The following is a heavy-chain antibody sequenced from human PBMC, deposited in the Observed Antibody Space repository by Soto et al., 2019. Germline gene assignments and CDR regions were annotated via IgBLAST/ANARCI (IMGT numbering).Heavy chain of an antibody. J-gene: IGHJ3*02. CDR2: TNAGNGNT. CDR1: GYSFTRYS. Sequence: GASVKVSCKASGYSFTRYSIHWVRQAPGQSLEWMGWTNAGNGNTKYSQKFQGRVTTTRDTSASTAYMELSSLRAEDTALYYCAKDTKEQWLSNDAFDIWGQGTMVTVSS. V-gene: IGHV1-3*01. D-gene: IGHD6-19*01. CDR3: AKDTKEQWLSNDAFDI.